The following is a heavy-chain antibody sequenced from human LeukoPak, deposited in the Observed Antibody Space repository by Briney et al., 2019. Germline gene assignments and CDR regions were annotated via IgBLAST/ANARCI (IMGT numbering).Heavy chain of an antibody. CDR2: INPSGGST. J-gene: IGHJ5*02. V-gene: IGHV1-46*01. CDR3: LRERLVKNWFDP. CDR1: GYTFTRYY. D-gene: IGHD4-23*01. Sequence: GASVKVSCKASGYTFTRYYMHWVRQAPGQGLEWMGIINPSGGSTSYAQKFQGRVTMTRDTSTSTVYMELSSLRSEDTAVYYCLRERLVKNWFDPWGQGTLVTVSS.